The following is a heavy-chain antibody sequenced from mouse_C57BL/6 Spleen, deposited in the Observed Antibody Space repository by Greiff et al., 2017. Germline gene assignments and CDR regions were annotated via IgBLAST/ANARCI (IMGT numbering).Heavy chain of an antibody. CDR3: ARCYYGSSYRLNYFDY. J-gene: IGHJ2*01. D-gene: IGHD1-1*01. Sequence: QVQLQQSGAELARPGASVKLSCKASGYTFTSYGISWVKQRTGQGLEWIGEIYPRSGNTYYNEKFKGKATLTADKSSSTAYMELRSLTSEDSAVYFCARCYYGSSYRLNYFDYWGQGTTLTVSS. V-gene: IGHV1-81*01. CDR1: GYTFTSYG. CDR2: IYPRSGNT.